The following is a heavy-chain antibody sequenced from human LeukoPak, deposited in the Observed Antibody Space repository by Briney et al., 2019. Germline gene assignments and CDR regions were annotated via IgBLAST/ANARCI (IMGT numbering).Heavy chain of an antibody. Sequence: PGGSLRLSCAASGFTFSSYAMHWVRQAPGKGLEWVAVIYSGGSTYYADSVKGRFTISRDNSKNTLYLQMNSLRAEDTAVYYCARELTQQLVSYWGQGTLVTVSS. J-gene: IGHJ4*02. CDR1: GFTFSSYA. CDR2: IYSGGST. V-gene: IGHV3-66*01. D-gene: IGHD6-13*01. CDR3: ARELTQQLVSY.